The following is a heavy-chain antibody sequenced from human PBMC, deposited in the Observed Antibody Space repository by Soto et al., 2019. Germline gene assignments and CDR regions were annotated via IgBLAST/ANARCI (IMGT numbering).Heavy chain of an antibody. D-gene: IGHD3-9*01. Sequence: GGSLSLSCAASGFTFSSYGMHWVRQAPGKGLEWVAVISYDGSNKYYADSVKGRFTISRDNSKNTLYLQMNSLRAEDTAVYYCAKEFDILTSLTPGYWGQGTLVTVSS. J-gene: IGHJ4*02. CDR3: AKEFDILTSLTPGY. CDR2: ISYDGSNK. CDR1: GFTFSSYG. V-gene: IGHV3-30*18.